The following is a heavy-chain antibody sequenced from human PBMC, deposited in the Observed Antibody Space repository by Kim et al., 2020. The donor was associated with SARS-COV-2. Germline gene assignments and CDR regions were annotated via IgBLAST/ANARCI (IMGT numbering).Heavy chain of an antibody. CDR1: GESSTTFY. J-gene: IGHJ4*02. CDR3: SRGSYEPAFGS. D-gene: IGHD3-3*01. V-gene: IGHV4-34*01. Sequence: SETLSLTCVVYGESSTTFYWSWVRQPPGKGLEWLGEINHRGITNYHPSLNSRVTVSIDTSTNQLFLKLRSVTAADPAAYYCSRGSYEPAFGSWAQGTLVT. CDR2: INHRGIT.